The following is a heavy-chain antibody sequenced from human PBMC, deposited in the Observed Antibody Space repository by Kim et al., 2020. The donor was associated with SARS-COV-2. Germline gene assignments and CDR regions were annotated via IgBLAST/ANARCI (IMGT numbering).Heavy chain of an antibody. Sequence: SETLSLTCTVSGGSISSYYWSWIRQPAGKGLEWIGRIYTSGSTNYNPSLKSRVTMSVDTSKNQFSLKLSSVPAADTAVYYCARDREKYAIFGVVDYYYYGMDVWGQGTTVTVSS. J-gene: IGHJ6*02. D-gene: IGHD3-3*01. V-gene: IGHV4-4*07. CDR3: ARDREKYAIFGVVDYYYYGMDV. CDR2: IYTSGST. CDR1: GGSISSYY.